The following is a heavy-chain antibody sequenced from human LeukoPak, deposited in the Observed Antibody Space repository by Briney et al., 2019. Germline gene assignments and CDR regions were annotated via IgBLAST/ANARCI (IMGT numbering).Heavy chain of an antibody. J-gene: IGHJ4*02. CDR1: GGSISSYY. V-gene: IGHV4-59*01. D-gene: IGHD5-12*01. CDR2: IYYSGST. Sequence: SETLSLTCTVSGGSISSYYWSWIRQPPGKGLEWLGYIYYSGSTNYNPSLKSRVTISVDTSKNQFSLKLSSVTAADTAMYYCARVSGYDWESFCDYWGQGSLVTVSA. CDR3: ARVSGYDWESFCDY.